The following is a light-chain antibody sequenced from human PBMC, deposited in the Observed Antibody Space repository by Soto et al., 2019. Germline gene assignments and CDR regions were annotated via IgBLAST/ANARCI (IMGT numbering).Light chain of an antibody. CDR3: QQTYSNLWT. Sequence: DIQMTQSPSSLSASVGGTVTITCRASQTVSRYLNWYQQKSGTAPKLLIYAASTLHIGVPSRFSGRGSGTDFTLTINNLQREDFADYFCQQTYSNLWTFGQGTKV. CDR2: AAS. CDR1: QTVSRY. V-gene: IGKV1-39*01. J-gene: IGKJ1*01.